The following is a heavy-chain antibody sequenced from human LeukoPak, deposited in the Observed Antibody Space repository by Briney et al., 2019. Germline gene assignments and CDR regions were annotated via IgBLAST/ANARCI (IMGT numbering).Heavy chain of an antibody. Sequence: GGSLRLSCAASGFTLSRYSITWVRQASGKGLEWVSAVSGSGGNTFYADSVKGRFTICRDNSKNTLYLQMNSLRAEDTAVYYCAKDRSSGWYTTLDYWGQGVLVTVSS. CDR1: GFTLSRYS. J-gene: IGHJ4*02. CDR3: AKDRSSGWYTTLDY. V-gene: IGHV3-23*01. CDR2: VSGSGGNT. D-gene: IGHD6-19*01.